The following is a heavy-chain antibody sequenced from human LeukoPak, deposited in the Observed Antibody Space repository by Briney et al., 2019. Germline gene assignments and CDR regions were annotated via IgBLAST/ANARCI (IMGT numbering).Heavy chain of an antibody. J-gene: IGHJ4*02. D-gene: IGHD6-19*01. V-gene: IGHV3-48*03. CDR3: ARNVYDLRGQWLVPGIDY. CDR2: IGTIISTT. CDR1: GFTFGSYE. Sequence: GGSLRLSCAASGFTFGSYEMNWVRQAPGKGLEWVSYIGTIISTTYYADSVKGRFTVSRDDAKSSLYLQMSSLRAEDTAVYYCARNVYDLRGQWLVPGIDYWGQGTLVTVSP.